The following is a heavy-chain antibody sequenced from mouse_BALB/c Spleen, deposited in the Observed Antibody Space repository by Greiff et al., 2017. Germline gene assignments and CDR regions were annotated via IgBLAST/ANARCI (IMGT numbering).Heavy chain of an antibody. V-gene: IGHV5-6-4*01. J-gene: IGHJ4*01. Sequence: DVKLVESGGGLVKPGGSLKLSCAASGFTFSSYTMSWVRQTPEKRLEWVATISSGGSYTYYPDSVKGRFTISRDNAKNTLYLQMSSLKSEDTAMYYCTRGRYDGYYGAMDYWGQGTSVTVSS. CDR2: ISSGGSYT. CDR3: TRGRYDGYYGAMDY. D-gene: IGHD2-3*01. CDR1: GFTFSSYT.